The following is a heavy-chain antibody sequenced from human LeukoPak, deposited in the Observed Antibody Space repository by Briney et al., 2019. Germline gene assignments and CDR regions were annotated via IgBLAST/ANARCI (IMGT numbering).Heavy chain of an antibody. D-gene: IGHD3-16*01. V-gene: IGHV4-31*03. CDR3: ARGHGRGGQDFDY. Sequence: SQTLSLTCTVSGGSLTTDDYYWGWIRQHPGKGLEFIGYTYYTVGSYYNPSLASRVIVSLDPAKSQFSLKLTSVTAADTAVYYCARGHGRGGQDFDYCGQGTLVTVSS. J-gene: IGHJ4*02. CDR2: TYYTVGS. CDR1: GGSLTTDDYY.